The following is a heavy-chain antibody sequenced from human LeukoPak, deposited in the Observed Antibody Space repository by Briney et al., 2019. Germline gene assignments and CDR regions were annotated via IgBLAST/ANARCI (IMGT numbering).Heavy chain of an antibody. Sequence: GGSLRLSCAASGFTFSTYAMNWVRQAPGKGLEWVSTISRSGDSTCYADSVKGRFTISRDNSKNTLYLQMNSLRAEDTAVYYCAKSRGDHLFDYWGQGTLVTVSS. J-gene: IGHJ4*02. CDR2: ISRSGDST. CDR1: GFTFSTYA. V-gene: IGHV3-23*01. D-gene: IGHD6-25*01. CDR3: AKSRGDHLFDY.